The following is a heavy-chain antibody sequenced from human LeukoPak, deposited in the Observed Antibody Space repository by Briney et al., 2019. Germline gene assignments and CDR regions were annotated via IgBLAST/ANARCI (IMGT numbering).Heavy chain of an antibody. V-gene: IGHV4-30-4*01. Sequence: SQTLSLTCTVSGGSVSSGDCFWSWIRQPPGKGLEWIGYIYYSGSTSYNPSLRSRITISVDTSKNQFSLKLSSVTAADTAIYYCARGYVNYGGSFDYWGQGTLVNVSS. CDR3: ARGYVNYGGSFDY. J-gene: IGHJ4*02. D-gene: IGHD4-23*01. CDR2: IYYSGST. CDR1: GGSVSSGDCF.